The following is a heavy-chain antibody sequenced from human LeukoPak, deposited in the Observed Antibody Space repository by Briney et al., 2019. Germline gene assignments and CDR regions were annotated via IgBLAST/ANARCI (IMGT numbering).Heavy chain of an antibody. V-gene: IGHV1-2*02. CDR3: ARDPPSGSYWSFDY. CDR2: INPNSGGT. CDR1: GYTFTGYY. Sequence: GASVKVSCKASGYTFTGYYMHWVRQAPGQGLEWMGWINPNSGGTNYAQKFQGRVTMTRDTSISTAYMELRSLRSDDTAVYYCARDPPSGSYWSFDYWGQGTLVTVSS. J-gene: IGHJ4*02. D-gene: IGHD1-26*01.